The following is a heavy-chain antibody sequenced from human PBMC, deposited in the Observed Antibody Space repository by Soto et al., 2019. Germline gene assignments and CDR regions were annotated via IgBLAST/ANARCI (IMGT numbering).Heavy chain of an antibody. D-gene: IGHD3-3*01. CDR3: ARVGYDFWSGPYYYGMDV. CDR1: GGTFSSYG. Sequence: ASVKVSCKASGGTFSSYGISWVRQAPGQGLEWMGWISAYNGNTNYAQKLQGRVTMTTDTSTSTAYMELRSLRSDDTAVYYCARVGYDFWSGPYYYGMDVWGQGTTVTVSS. J-gene: IGHJ6*02. V-gene: IGHV1-18*01. CDR2: ISAYNGNT.